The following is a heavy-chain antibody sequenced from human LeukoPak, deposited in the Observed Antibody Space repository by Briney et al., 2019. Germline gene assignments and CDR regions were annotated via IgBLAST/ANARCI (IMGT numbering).Heavy chain of an antibody. Sequence: PGGSLRLSCAASGFTFSSYAMHWVRQAPGKGLEWVAVISYDGSNKYYADSVKGRFTISRDNSKNTLYLQMNSLRAEDTAVYYCAKAPRRYSSSSGVDYWGQGTLVTVSS. J-gene: IGHJ4*02. D-gene: IGHD6-6*01. CDR2: ISYDGSNK. CDR1: GFTFSSYA. V-gene: IGHV3-30*04. CDR3: AKAPRRYSSSSGVDY.